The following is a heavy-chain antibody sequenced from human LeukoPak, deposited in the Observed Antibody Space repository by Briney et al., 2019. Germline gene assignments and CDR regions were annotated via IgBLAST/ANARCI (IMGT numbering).Heavy chain of an antibody. CDR3: AREAVAGVWYFDL. CDR2: ISSKSGTT. V-gene: IGHV1-18*01. J-gene: IGHJ2*01. Sequence: ASVMVFCKAAGYTFISYGFSWVRQAPGQGLEWMGWISSKSGTTHYAQNFQGRLIMTTDTSTSTAYMELRSLRSDDTAVYYCAREAVAGVWYFDLWGRGTLVTVSS. D-gene: IGHD6-19*01. CDR1: GYTFISYG.